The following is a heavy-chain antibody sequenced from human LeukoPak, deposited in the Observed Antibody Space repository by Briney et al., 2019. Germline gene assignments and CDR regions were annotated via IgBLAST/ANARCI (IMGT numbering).Heavy chain of an antibody. CDR2: ISGSNSYI. D-gene: IGHD2-15*01. CDR1: GFTFSSYT. Sequence: GGSLRLSCAASGFTFSSYTMHWIRQAPGKGLEWVSSISGSNSYIFYADSVKGRFTVSRDNAKDSLYLQMNSLRAEDTAVYYCARVSSGGSGGSCYKPNDYWGQGTLVTVSS. CDR3: ARVSSGGSGGSCYKPNDY. J-gene: IGHJ4*02. V-gene: IGHV3-21*01.